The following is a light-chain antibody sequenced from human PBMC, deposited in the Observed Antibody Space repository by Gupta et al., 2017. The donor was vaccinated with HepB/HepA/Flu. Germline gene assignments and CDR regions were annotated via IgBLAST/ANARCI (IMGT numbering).Light chain of an antibody. V-gene: IGKV3-20*01. CDR3: QQYAISPLT. Sequence: EIFLTQSPGALSLSPGERVTLSCRASETVSSNSLAWYQQKPGQTPSLLIYDVSSRATGIPDRFSDSGSGTDFTFTITRLEPEDFAVYYCQQYAISPLTFGPGTRVDIK. CDR2: DVS. CDR1: ETVSSNS. J-gene: IGKJ3*01.